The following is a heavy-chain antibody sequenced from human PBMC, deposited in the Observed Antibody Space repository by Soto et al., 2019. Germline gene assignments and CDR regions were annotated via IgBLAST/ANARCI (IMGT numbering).Heavy chain of an antibody. D-gene: IGHD2-21*01. V-gene: IGHV3-33*01. Sequence: GSLRLSCAASGFTFSSYGMHWVRQAPGKGLEWVAVIWYDGSNKYYADSVKGRFTISRDNSKNTLYLQMNSLRAEDTAVYYCARDLADNYYYYMDVWGKGTTVTVSS. CDR2: IWYDGSNK. CDR1: GFTFSSYG. CDR3: ARDLADNYYYYMDV. J-gene: IGHJ6*03.